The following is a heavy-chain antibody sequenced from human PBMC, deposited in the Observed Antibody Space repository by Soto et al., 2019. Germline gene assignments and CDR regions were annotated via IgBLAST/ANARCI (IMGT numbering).Heavy chain of an antibody. CDR3: AKDLQGSVADYFDY. D-gene: IGHD2-15*01. J-gene: IGHJ4*02. CDR2: ISGDGYGT. Sequence: EVQLVESGGGLVKPGGSLRLSCAASGFTFSSYSMNWVRQAPGKGLEWVSSISGDGYGTFYADSVKGRFTISRDNSKNTLYLQMNSLTAEDTALYYCAKDLQGSVADYFDYWGQGTLVSVSS. CDR1: GFTFSSYS. V-gene: IGHV3-21*04.